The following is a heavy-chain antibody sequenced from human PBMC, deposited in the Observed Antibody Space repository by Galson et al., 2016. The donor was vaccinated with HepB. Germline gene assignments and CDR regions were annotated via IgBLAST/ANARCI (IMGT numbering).Heavy chain of an antibody. J-gene: IGHJ4*02. CDR3: ARTMAAMVRGITYYFDY. D-gene: IGHD3-10*01. CDR1: GDSVSSNSAA. CDR2: TYYRSKWYN. Sequence: CAISGDSVSSNSAAWNWIRQSPSRGLEWLGRTYYRSKWYNDYAVSVKSRITINPDTSKNQFSLQLNSVTPEDTAVYYCARTMAAMVRGITYYFDYWGQGTLVTVSS. V-gene: IGHV6-1*01.